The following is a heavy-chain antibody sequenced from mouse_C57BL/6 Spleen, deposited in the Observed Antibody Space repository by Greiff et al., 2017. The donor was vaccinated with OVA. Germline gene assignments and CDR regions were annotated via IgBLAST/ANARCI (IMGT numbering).Heavy chain of an antibody. J-gene: IGHJ2*01. CDR2: INPNNGGT. Sequence: VQLQQSGPELVKPGASVKMSCKASGYTFTDYNMHWVKQSHGKSLEWIGYINPNNGGTSYNQKFKGKATLTVNKSSSTAYMELRSLTSEDSAVYDCARSGAQATYYFDYWGQGTTLTVSS. CDR1: GYTFTDYN. V-gene: IGHV1-22*01. D-gene: IGHD3-2*02. CDR3: ARSGAQATYYFDY.